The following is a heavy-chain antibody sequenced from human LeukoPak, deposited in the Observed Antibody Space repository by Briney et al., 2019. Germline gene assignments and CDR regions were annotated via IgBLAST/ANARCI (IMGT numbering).Heavy chain of an antibody. J-gene: IGHJ5*02. CDR2: INPSGGST. CDR1: GYIFTSYF. CDR3: ARALPRRRLMDTTMEQHWFDP. Sequence: GASVKVSCKASGYIFTSYFMHWVRQAPGQGLEWMGLINPSGGSTRYAQKFQGRVTMTRDMSTSTVYMELSSLRSEDTAVYYCARALPRRRLMDTTMEQHWFDPWGQGTLVTVSS. V-gene: IGHV1-46*01. D-gene: IGHD5-18*01.